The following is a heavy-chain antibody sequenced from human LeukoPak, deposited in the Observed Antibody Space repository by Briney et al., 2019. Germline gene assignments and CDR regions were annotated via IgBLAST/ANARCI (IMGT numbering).Heavy chain of an antibody. J-gene: IGHJ4*02. D-gene: IGHD6-6*01. V-gene: IGHV4-61*05. CDR3: ASEYSSSSGFDY. CDR2: IYYSGST. Sequence: PSETLSLTCTVSGGSISSSSYYWGWIRQPPGKGLEWIGYIYYSGSTNYNPSLKSRVTISVDTSKNQFSLKLSSVTAADTAVYYCASEYSSSSGFDYWGQGTLVTVSS. CDR1: GGSISSSSYY.